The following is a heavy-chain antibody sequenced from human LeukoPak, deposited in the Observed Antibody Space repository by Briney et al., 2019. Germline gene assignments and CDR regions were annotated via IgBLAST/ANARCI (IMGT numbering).Heavy chain of an antibody. D-gene: IGHD1-1*01. CDR1: GFPFIEYS. CDR2: IGIDSGNT. Sequence: GGSLRLSCTASGFPFIEYSMNWVRQAPGKGLEWISYIGIDSGNTKYADSVRGRFTISADKAKNSLYLQMNSLRVEDTAVYYCARDHNYAFDNWGQGTLVSAAS. CDR3: ARDHNYAFDN. V-gene: IGHV3-48*01. J-gene: IGHJ4*02.